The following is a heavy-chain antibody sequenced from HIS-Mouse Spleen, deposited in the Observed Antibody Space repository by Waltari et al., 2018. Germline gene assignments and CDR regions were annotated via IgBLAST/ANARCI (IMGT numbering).Heavy chain of an antibody. Sequence: QLQLQESGPGLVKPSETLSLTRTVSGVSIRRSSYYWGWIRQPPGKGLGWIGSIYYSGSTYYNPSLKSRVTISVDTSKNQFSLKLSSVTAADTAVYYCAREIPYSSSWYDWYFDLWGRGTLVTVSS. D-gene: IGHD6-13*01. J-gene: IGHJ2*01. CDR1: GVSIRRSSYY. CDR2: IYYSGST. V-gene: IGHV4-39*07. CDR3: AREIPYSSSWYDWYFDL.